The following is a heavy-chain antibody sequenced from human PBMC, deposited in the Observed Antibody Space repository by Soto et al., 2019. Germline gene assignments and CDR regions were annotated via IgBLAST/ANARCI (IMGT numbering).Heavy chain of an antibody. D-gene: IGHD5-18*01. CDR1: GFTFSNHG. J-gene: IGHJ4*02. V-gene: IGHV3-30*18. Sequence: QVQLVESGGGVVQPGRSLRLSCTASGFTFSNHGMQWVRQAPGKGLEWVAVVSYDGSIRYYADSVEGRFTISRDNSKNTLFLQMNSLRPEDTAVYYCAKEAGRSADSYRAYFDYWGQGSLVTVSS. CDR3: AKEAGRSADSYRAYFDY. CDR2: VSYDGSIR.